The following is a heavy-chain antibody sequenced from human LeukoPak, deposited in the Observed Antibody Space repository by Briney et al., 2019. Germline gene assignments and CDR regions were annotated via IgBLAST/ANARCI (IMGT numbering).Heavy chain of an antibody. CDR1: GYSISSGYY. J-gene: IGHJ4*02. D-gene: IGHD5-18*01. V-gene: IGHV4-38-2*02. CDR3: ARVGRYSYGFFSSYFDY. Sequence: SPSETLSLTCTVSGYSISSGYYWGWIRQPPGKGLEWIGSIYHSGSTYYNPSLKSRVTISVDTSKNQFSLKLSSVTAADTAVYYCARVGRYSYGFFSSYFDYWGQGTLVTVSS. CDR2: IYHSGST.